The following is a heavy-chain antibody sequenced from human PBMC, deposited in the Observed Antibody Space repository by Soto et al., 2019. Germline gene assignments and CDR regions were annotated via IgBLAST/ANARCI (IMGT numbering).Heavy chain of an antibody. D-gene: IGHD3-22*01. CDR2: IYYSGST. Sequence: SETLSLTCTVSGGSISSSSYYWGWIRQPPGKGLEWIGSIYYSGSTYYNPSLKSRVTISVDTSKNQFSLKLSSVTAADTAVYYCARHRTYYYDSSGYNYAFDIWGQGTMVT. CDR1: GGSISSSSYY. V-gene: IGHV4-39*01. J-gene: IGHJ3*02. CDR3: ARHRTYYYDSSGYNYAFDI.